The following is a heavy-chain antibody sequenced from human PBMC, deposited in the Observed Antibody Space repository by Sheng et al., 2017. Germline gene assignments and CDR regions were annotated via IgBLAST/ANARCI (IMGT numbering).Heavy chain of an antibody. Sequence: QVQLVESGGGVVQPGGSLRLSCAASGFTFSSYGMHWVRQAPGKGLEWVAFIRYDGSNKYYADSVKGRFTISRDNSKNTLYLQMNSLRAEDTAVYYCAKGGKYQLLHTHWYFDLWGRGTLVTVSS. V-gene: IGHV3-30*02. D-gene: IGHD2-2*01. CDR1: GFTFSSYG. CDR2: IRYDGSNK. CDR3: AKGGKYQLLHTHWYFDL. J-gene: IGHJ2*01.